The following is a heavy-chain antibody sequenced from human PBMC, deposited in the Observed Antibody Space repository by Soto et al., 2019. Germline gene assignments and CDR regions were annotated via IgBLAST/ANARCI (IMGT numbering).Heavy chain of an antibody. V-gene: IGHV1-18*01. CDR1: GYTLTNYG. CDR3: AREGYCSSSMCYGGYYYMDV. J-gene: IGHJ6*03. Sequence: QVQLVQSGGEVKNPGASVKVSCKAFGYTLTNYGISWVRQAPGQGLEWMGWISADNGHANYAQKVQGRVRLTTDRPKKTAYVKLRSLGSDDTAEYYCAREGYCSSSMCYGGYYYMDVWGKGTTVTVS. D-gene: IGHD2-2*01. CDR2: ISADNGHA.